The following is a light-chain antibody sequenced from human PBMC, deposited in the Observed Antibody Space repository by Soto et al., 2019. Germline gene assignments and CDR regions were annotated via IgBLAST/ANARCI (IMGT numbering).Light chain of an antibody. CDR2: GAS. Sequence: EIVLTHSPGTLSLSPGDTATLSCRASQSVRSTYLAWYQQKPGQAPRLLIHGASSRATGIPDRFSGSGSGTDFTLTISRLEPEDFAVYYCQQYGSSLSITFGQGTRLEFK. CDR1: QSVRSTY. J-gene: IGKJ5*01. V-gene: IGKV3-20*01. CDR3: QQYGSSLSIT.